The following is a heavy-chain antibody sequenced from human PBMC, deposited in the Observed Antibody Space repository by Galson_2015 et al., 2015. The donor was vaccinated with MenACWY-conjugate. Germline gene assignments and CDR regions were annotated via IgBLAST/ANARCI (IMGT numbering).Heavy chain of an antibody. Sequence: SVKVSCKASGYTFTSYAMHWVRQAPGQRLEWMGWINTGNGDTRYSQNFQGRVTITRDTSASTVYVELSSLRSEDTAVYYCARDLPYSTSWRSWFDPWGQGTLVTVSS. CDR3: ARDLPYSTSWRSWFDP. CDR1: GYTFTSYA. V-gene: IGHV1-3*04. J-gene: IGHJ5*02. D-gene: IGHD6-13*01. CDR2: INTGNGDT.